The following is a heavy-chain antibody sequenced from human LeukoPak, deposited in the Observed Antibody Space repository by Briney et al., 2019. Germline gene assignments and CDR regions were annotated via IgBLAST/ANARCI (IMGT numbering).Heavy chain of an antibody. Sequence: SVKVSCKASGGTFSSYAISWVRQAPGQGLEWMGGIIPIFGTANYAQKFQGRVTITADESTSTAYTELSSLRSEDTAVYYCARIDAGVVVVPVAAIWGQGTMVTVSS. V-gene: IGHV1-69*13. CDR3: ARIDAGVVVVPVAAI. CDR1: GGTFSSYA. J-gene: IGHJ3*02. CDR2: IIPIFGTA. D-gene: IGHD2-2*01.